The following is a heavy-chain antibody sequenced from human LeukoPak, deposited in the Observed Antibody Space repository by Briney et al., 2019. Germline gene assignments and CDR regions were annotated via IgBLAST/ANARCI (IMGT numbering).Heavy chain of an antibody. J-gene: IGHJ4*02. CDR2: INPSSGAT. V-gene: IGHV1-2*02. CDR1: GYTFTGYF. Sequence: GASVKVSCKXSGYTFTGYFIHWVRQAPGQGLEWMGWINPSSGATNYAQNFQGRVTLTREMSISTAYMEVSRLLSDDTAVYYCARVTYDRSGYYNGIPYWGQETLVIVSS. CDR3: ARVTYDRSGYYNGIPY. D-gene: IGHD3-22*01.